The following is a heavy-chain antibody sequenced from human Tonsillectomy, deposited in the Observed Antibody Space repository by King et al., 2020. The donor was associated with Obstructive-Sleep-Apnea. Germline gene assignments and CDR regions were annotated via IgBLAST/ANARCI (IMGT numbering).Heavy chain of an antibody. D-gene: IGHD3-10*01. Sequence: VQLVQSGAEVKKPGESLKISCKGSGYSFTSYWIGWVRQMPGKGLEWMGIIYPGDSDTRYSPSFQGQVTISADKSISTAYLQWSSLKASDTAMHYCARRVPVEGSGSYVWFDPWGQGTLVTVSS. CDR3: ARRVPVEGSGSYVWFDP. CDR1: GYSFTSYW. CDR2: IYPGDSDT. J-gene: IGHJ5*02. V-gene: IGHV5-51*01.